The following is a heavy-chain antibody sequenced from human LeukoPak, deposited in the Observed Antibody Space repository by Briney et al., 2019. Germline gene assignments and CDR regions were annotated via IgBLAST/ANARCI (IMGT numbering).Heavy chain of an antibody. V-gene: IGHV4-34*01. D-gene: IGHD3-22*01. J-gene: IGHJ4*02. Sequence: PSETLSLTCAVYGGSFSGYYWSWIRQPPGKGLEWIGEINHSGSTNYNPSLKSRVTISVDTSKNQFSLELSSVTAADTAVYYCARGRYDSSGYYFDYWGQGTLVTVSS. CDR2: INHSGST. CDR1: GGSFSGYY. CDR3: ARGRYDSSGYYFDY.